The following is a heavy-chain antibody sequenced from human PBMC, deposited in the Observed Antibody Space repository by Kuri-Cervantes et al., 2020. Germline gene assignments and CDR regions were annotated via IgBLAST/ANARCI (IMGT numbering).Heavy chain of an antibody. J-gene: IGHJ4*02. CDR2: INHSGST. Sequence: SETLSLTCAVYGGSFSGYYWSWIRQPPGKGLEWIGEINHSGSTNYNPSLKSRVTISVDTSKNQFSLKLSSVTAADTAVYYCARRRTTGGDYWGQGTLVTVSS. CDR3: ARRRTTGGDY. CDR1: GGSFSGYY. D-gene: IGHD1-1*01. V-gene: IGHV4-34*01.